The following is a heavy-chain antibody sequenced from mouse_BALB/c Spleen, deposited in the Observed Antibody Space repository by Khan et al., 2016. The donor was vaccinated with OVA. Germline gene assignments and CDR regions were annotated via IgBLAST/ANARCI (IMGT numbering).Heavy chain of an antibody. J-gene: IGHJ4*01. D-gene: IGHD2-14*01. V-gene: IGHV2-2*02. CDR3: ARIFIGTTDYFMDY. CDR1: GYSLTSYG. Sequence: VQLQESGPGLVQPSQRLSITCTVSGYSLTSYGVHWVSQSPEKGLEWLGAIWSGGSKDDNAAFISRLSISKENSKNQVFFKINILQANDPAIYYCARIFIGTTDYFMDYWGQGTSVTVSS. CDR2: IWSGGSK.